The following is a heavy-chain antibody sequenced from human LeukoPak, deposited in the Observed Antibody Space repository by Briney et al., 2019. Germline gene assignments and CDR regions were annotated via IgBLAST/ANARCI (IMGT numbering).Heavy chain of an antibody. CDR1: GYTFNTYD. J-gene: IGHJ6*03. CDR3: ARDRGSETLYYYYMDV. V-gene: IGHV1-8*01. Sequence: GASVKVSCKASGYTFNTYDINWVRQATGQGLEWMGWMNPNSGNTGYAQKFQGRVTMTRNTSISTAYMELSSLRSEDTAVYYCARDRGSETLYYYYMDVWGKGTTVTVSS. D-gene: IGHD1-26*01. CDR2: MNPNSGNT.